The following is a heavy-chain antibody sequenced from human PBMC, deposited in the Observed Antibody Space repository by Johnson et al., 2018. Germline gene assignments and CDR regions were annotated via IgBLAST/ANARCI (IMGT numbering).Heavy chain of an antibody. D-gene: IGHD6-13*01. V-gene: IGHV3-30*14. CDR3: ARVEYTSSWYSSAFDI. CDR2: LSFDGGNK. J-gene: IGHJ3*02. Sequence: QVQLVQSGGGVVQPGRSLRLSCAAFGFTFNNYAIHWVRQAPGKGLEWVAVLSFDGGNKYDADSVKGRFTISRDNPKNTLYIEMNSLRAEDTAMYYCARVEYTSSWYSSAFDIWDQGTMVTVSS. CDR1: GFTFNNYA.